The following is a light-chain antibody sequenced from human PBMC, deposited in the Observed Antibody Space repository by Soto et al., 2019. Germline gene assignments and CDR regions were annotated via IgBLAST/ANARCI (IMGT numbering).Light chain of an antibody. CDR1: QSISSW. CDR3: QQYNSYSWT. J-gene: IGKJ1*01. V-gene: IGKV1-5*01. Sequence: DLQMTQSPSTLSASVGDRVTITCRASQSISSWLAWYQQKPGKAPKLLIYDASSLESGVPSRFSGSGSGTEFTLTISSLQPDDFATYYCQQYNSYSWTFGQGTNVDVK. CDR2: DAS.